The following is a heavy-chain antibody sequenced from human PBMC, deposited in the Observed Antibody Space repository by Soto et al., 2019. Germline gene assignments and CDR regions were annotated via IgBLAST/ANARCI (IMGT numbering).Heavy chain of an antibody. CDR1: GYTFTSYG. CDR3: ARWGITVTTPFDY. Sequence: QVQLVQSGAEVKKPGASVKVSCKASGYTFTSYGISWVRQAPGQGLEWMGWISAYNGNTNYAQKLQXRVXXXXXXXXXXXXXXXXXXRSDDTAVYYCARWGITVTTPFDYWGQGTLVTVSS. CDR2: ISAYNGNT. V-gene: IGHV1-18*01. D-gene: IGHD4-17*01. J-gene: IGHJ4*02.